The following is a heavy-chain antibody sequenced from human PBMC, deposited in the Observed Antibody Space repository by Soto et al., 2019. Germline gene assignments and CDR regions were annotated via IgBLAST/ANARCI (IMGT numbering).Heavy chain of an antibody. D-gene: IGHD2-2*01. CDR3: ARAAEIVLVPAAITWFDP. CDR2: IYYSGST. J-gene: IGHJ5*02. V-gene: IGHV4-30-4*01. Sequence: SETLSLTCTVSGGSISSGDYYWSWIRQPPGKGLEWIGYIYYSGSTYYNPSLKSRVTISVDTSKNQFSLKLSSVTAADTAVYYCARAAEIVLVPAAITWFDPWGQGTPVTVSS. CDR1: GGSISSGDYY.